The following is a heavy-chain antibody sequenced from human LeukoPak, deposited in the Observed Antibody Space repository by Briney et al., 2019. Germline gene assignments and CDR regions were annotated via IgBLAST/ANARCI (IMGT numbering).Heavy chain of an antibody. J-gene: IGHJ4*02. Sequence: GGSLRLSCAASGFTFSSYWMHWVRQAPGEGLVWVSRIKSDGTEINYADSVKGRFTISRHNAKNTLYLQMSSLRGEDTAVYYCARVVASFESWGQGTLLTVSS. D-gene: IGHD3-3*02. CDR1: GFTFSSYW. CDR3: ARVVASFES. V-gene: IGHV3-74*01. CDR2: IKSDGTEI.